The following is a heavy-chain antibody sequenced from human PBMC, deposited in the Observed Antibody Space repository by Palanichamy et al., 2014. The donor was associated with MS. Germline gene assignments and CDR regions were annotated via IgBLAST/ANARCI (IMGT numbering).Heavy chain of an antibody. CDR3: ARDRKITIFGVAKEGYYFDY. CDR1: GDSISSGNYY. J-gene: IGHJ4*02. V-gene: IGHV4-31*03. Sequence: QVQLQESGPGLVKPSQTLSLTCTVSGDSISSGNYYWSWIRQHPGKGLEWIGYISYSGSTYYNPSLKSRVSISVDTSKNQFSLKLSSVTAADTAVYYCARDRKITIFGVAKEGYYFDYWGQGTLVTVSS. CDR2: ISYSGST. D-gene: IGHD3-3*01.